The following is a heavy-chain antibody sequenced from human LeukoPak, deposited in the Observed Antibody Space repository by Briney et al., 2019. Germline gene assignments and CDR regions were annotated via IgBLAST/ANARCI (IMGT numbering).Heavy chain of an antibody. CDR1: GFTLSSYE. D-gene: IGHD1-1*01. CDR3: AKDGESGIQWTQGYFDY. V-gene: IGHV3-30*02. CDR2: IRYDGSNK. Sequence: GGSLRLSCTVSGFTLSSYEMTWFRQAPGKGLEWVAFIRYDGSNKIYADSVKGRFTISRDNSYNTVYLQMTGLRAEDTAVYYCAKDGESGIQWTQGYFDYWGQGTLVTVSS. J-gene: IGHJ4*02.